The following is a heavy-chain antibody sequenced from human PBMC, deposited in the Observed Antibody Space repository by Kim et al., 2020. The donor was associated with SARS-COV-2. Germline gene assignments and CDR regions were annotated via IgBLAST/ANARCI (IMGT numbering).Heavy chain of an antibody. J-gene: IGHJ6*02. D-gene: IGHD2-15*01. Sequence: DSAKGRFTISRDNSKNTLYLQMNSLRAEDTAVYYCARYRGSYYYYGMDVWGQGTTVTVSS. V-gene: IGHV3-66*01. CDR3: ARYRGSYYYYGMDV.